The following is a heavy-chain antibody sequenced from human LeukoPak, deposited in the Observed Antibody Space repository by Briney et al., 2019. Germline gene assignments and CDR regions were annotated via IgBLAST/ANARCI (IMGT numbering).Heavy chain of an antibody. CDR1: GFTFITYS. CDR2: ISSSSSTT. CDR3: ARDDILTAYYNPFDY. Sequence: PGGSLRLSCAASGFTFITYSMNWVRQAPGKGLERVSYISSSSSTTHYADSVKGRLTISRDNAKNSLYLQMNSLRADDTAVYYCARDDILTAYYNPFDYWGQGTLVTVSS. D-gene: IGHD3-9*01. V-gene: IGHV3-48*01. J-gene: IGHJ4*02.